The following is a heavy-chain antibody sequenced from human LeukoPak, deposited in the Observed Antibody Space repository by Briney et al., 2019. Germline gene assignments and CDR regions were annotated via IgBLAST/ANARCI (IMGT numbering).Heavy chain of an antibody. CDR3: ASVYYYGSGSYCYFNC. CDR1: GYTFTSYA. CDR2: INTNTGNT. Sequence: GASVTLSFTGSGYTFTSYAMNWVRQAPGQGLGWVGWINTNTGNTTYTQGFPGRFVFSLDTSVSTAYLQISSLKAEVTAVYYCASVYYYGSGSYCYFNCWGQGTLVTVSS. D-gene: IGHD3-10*01. V-gene: IGHV7-4-1*02. J-gene: IGHJ4*02.